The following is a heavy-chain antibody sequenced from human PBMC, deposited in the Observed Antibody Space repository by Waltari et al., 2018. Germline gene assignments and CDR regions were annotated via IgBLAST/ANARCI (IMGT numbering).Heavy chain of an antibody. J-gene: IGHJ4*02. V-gene: IGHV1-18*01. CDR1: GYTFTTYG. CDR2: ISVDNGHT. D-gene: IGHD3-22*01. Sequence: QVQLIQSGAEVKKPGASVKVSCKASGYTFTTYGITWVRQAPGQGLEWMGWISVDNGHTSYEQKLQDRVTMTTDTSTSTAYMERRSPTSDDTAVYYCARVGGNRYYYDGRGFVYYFDYWGQGTLVTVSS. CDR3: ARVGGNRYYYDGRGFVYYFDY.